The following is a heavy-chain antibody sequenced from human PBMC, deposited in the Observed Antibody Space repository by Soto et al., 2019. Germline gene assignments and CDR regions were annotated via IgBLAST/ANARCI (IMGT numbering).Heavy chain of an antibody. CDR3: ARGRPYYDFWSVYYYFDY. J-gene: IGHJ4*02. Sequence: SETLSLTCAVYGGSFSGYYWSWIRQPPGKGLEWIGEINHSGSTNYNPSLKSRVTISVDTSKNQFSLKLSSVTAADTAVYYCARGRPYYDFWSVYYYFDYWGPGTIVTVYS. V-gene: IGHV4-34*01. D-gene: IGHD3-3*01. CDR1: GGSFSGYY. CDR2: INHSGST.